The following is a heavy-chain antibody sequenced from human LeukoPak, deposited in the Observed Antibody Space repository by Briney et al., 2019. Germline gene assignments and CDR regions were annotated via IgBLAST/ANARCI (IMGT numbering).Heavy chain of an antibody. Sequence: GESLRLSCXXSGFTFSXXXXXXXXXAXXXXXXWVSTXDGPTFRTHXADSVXGRFTXXXXXAKNSLYLQMNTLRAEDTAVYYCVRDRGDCAYDYWGQGTLVSVSS. D-gene: IGHD2-21*02. CDR3: VRDRGDCAYDY. CDR2: XDGPTFRT. V-gene: IGHV3-23*01. J-gene: IGHJ4*02. CDR1: GFTFSXXX.